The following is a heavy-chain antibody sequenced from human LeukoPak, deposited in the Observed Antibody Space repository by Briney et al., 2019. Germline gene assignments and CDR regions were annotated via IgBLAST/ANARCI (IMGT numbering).Heavy chain of an antibody. D-gene: IGHD3-9*01. V-gene: IGHV3-33*05. CDR1: GFSFSRYG. CDR3: ARPLYDVLTANDY. Sequence: GGSLRLSCAASGFSFSRYGMHWVRQAPGKGLEWVAVISYDGSNKYYADSVKGRFTISRDNSKNTLYLQMNSLRAEDTAVYYCARPLYDVLTANDYWGQGTLVTVSS. CDR2: ISYDGSNK. J-gene: IGHJ4*02.